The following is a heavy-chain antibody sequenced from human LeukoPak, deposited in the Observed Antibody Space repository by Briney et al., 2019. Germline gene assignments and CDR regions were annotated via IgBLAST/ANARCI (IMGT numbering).Heavy chain of an antibody. Sequence: GGSLRLSCAASGFTFSSYSMNWVRQAPGKGLEWVSSISSSSSYIYYADSVKGRFTISRDNSKNTLYLQINSLRAEDTAVYYCARSPKGDSYGMDVWGQGTTVTVSS. J-gene: IGHJ6*02. CDR3: ARSPKGDSYGMDV. V-gene: IGHV3-21*01. CDR1: GFTFSSYS. CDR2: ISSSSSYI.